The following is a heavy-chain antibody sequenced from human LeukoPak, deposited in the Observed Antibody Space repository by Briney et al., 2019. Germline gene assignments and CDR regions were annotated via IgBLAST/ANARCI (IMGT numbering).Heavy chain of an antibody. CDR1: GYTFTSYY. V-gene: IGHV1-46*01. D-gene: IGHD1-1*01. CDR3: ARALRNDVRLFDP. Sequence: ASVKVSCKASGYTFTSYYMRWVRQAPGQGLEWMGIINPSGGSTSYAQKFQGRVTMTRDTSTSTVYMELSSLRSEDTAVYYCARALRNDVRLFDPWGQGTLVTVSS. CDR2: INPSGGST. J-gene: IGHJ5*02.